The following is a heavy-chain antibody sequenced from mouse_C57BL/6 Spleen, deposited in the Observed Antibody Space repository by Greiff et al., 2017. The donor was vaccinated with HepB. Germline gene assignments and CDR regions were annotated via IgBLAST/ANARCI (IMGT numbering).Heavy chain of an antibody. D-gene: IGHD1-1*01. J-gene: IGHJ2*01. CDR3: ARVAITTVGAGYFDY. CDR1: GYTFTSYW. V-gene: IGHV1-61*01. CDR2: IYPSDSET. Sequence: QVQLQQPGAELVRPGSSVKLSCKASGYTFTSYWMDWVKQRPGQGLEWIGNIYPSDSETHYNQKFKDKATLTVDKSSSTAYMQLSSLTSEDSAVYYCARVAITTVGAGYFDYWGQGTTLTVSS.